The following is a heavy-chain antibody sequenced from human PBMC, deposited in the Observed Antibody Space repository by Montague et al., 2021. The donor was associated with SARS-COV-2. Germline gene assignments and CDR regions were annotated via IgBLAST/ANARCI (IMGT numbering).Heavy chain of an antibody. D-gene: IGHD2-15*01. J-gene: IGHJ4*02. Sequence: SETLSLTCSVSGGSINNYFWGWIRQSPGKGLEWVGYMHSTGSTAYNPSLKSRVIISVDTSKTQISLKLSSVSAADTALCYCARAVVGAKTATIESWGQGTLVTGSS. CDR2: MHSTGST. V-gene: IGHV4-59*01. CDR3: ARAVVGAKTATIES. CDR1: GGSINNYF.